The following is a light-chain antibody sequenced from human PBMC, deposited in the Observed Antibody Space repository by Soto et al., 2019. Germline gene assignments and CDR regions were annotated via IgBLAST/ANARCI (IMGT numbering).Light chain of an antibody. Sequence: EIVLTQSPGTLSLSPGERATLSCRASQSVTSSYLACYQQKPGQAPRLLISGASSSATGIPDRFSGSGAGKDFTLTSSRLAPEDVAVYYCQQYSTSRLTFGGGTKVEIK. CDR3: QQYSTSRLT. CDR2: GAS. CDR1: QSVTSSY. V-gene: IGKV3-20*01. J-gene: IGKJ4*01.